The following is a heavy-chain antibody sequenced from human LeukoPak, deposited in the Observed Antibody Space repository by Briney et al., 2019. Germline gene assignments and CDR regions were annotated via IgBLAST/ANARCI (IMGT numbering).Heavy chain of an antibody. Sequence: SSETLSLTCTVSGGSISSYYWSWIRQPPGKGLEWIGYIYYSGSTNYNPSLKSRVTISVDTSKNQFSLKLSSVTAADTAVYYCARASTVVTPKYFDYWGQGTLVTVSS. CDR2: IYYSGST. CDR1: GGSISSYY. CDR3: ARASTVVTPKYFDY. D-gene: IGHD4-23*01. V-gene: IGHV4-59*01. J-gene: IGHJ4*02.